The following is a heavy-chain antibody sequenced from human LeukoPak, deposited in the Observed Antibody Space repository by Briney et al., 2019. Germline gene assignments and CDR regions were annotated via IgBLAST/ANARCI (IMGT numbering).Heavy chain of an antibody. V-gene: IGHV1-46*01. D-gene: IGHD2-2*01. CDR3: ARVGVVVPAAMLNYYYYYMDV. CDR1: GYTFTSYY. Sequence: ASVKDSCKASGYTFTSYYMHWVRQAPGQGLEWMGIINPSGGSTSYAQKFQGRVTMTRDMSTSTVYMELSSLRSEDTAVYYCARVGVVVPAAMLNYYYYYMDVWGKGTTVTVSS. CDR2: INPSGGST. J-gene: IGHJ6*03.